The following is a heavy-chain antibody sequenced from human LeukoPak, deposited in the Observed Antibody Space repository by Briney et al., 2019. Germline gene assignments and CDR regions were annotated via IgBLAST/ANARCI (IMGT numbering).Heavy chain of an antibody. V-gene: IGHV3-21*01. CDR3: ARNFGELPYDAFDI. CDR1: GFTFSCYS. D-gene: IGHD3-10*01. J-gene: IGHJ3*02. CDR2: ISSSSSYI. Sequence: GGSLRLSCAASGFTFSCYSMNWVRQAPGKGLECVSSISSSSSYIYYADSVKGRFTISRDNAKNSLSLQMNSLRAEDTAVYYCARNFGELPYDAFDIWGQGTMVTVSS.